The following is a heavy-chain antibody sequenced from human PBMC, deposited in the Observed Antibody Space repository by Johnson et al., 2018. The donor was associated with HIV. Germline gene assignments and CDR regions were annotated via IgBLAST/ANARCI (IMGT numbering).Heavy chain of an antibody. Sequence: VRLVESGGGLIQPGGSLRLSCAASGFAVSSNYMSWVRQAPGKGLEWVSVIYSGGSTYYADSVKGRFTISRDNSKNTLYLQMNSLRAEDTAVYYCARDASYYGPANDAFDIWGQGTMVTVSS. CDR2: IYSGGST. CDR3: ARDASYYGPANDAFDI. J-gene: IGHJ3*02. D-gene: IGHD3-10*01. CDR1: GFAVSSNY. V-gene: IGHV3-53*01.